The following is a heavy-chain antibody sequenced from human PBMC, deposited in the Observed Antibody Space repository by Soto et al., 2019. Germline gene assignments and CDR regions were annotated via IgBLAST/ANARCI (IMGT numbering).Heavy chain of an antibody. CDR3: AKDWDPIAAAGTIDY. CDR2: ISYDGSNK. CDR1: GFTFSSYG. Sequence: GGSLRLSCAASGFTFSSYGMHWVRQAPGKGLEWVAVISYDGSNKYYADSVKGRFTISRDNSKNTLYLQMNSLRAEDTAVYYCAKDWDPIAAAGTIDYWGQGTLVTVSS. J-gene: IGHJ4*02. D-gene: IGHD6-13*01. V-gene: IGHV3-30*18.